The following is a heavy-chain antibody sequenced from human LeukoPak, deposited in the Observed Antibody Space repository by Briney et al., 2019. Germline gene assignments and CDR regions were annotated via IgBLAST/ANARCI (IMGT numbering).Heavy chain of an antibody. J-gene: IGHJ4*02. V-gene: IGHV3-7*01. CDR1: GLTVSGKH. D-gene: IGHD6-13*01. CDR3: LRDYRGY. CDR2: IKEDGSQK. Sequence: GGSLRLSCAASGLTVSGKHMSWVRQAPGKGLEWVANIKEDGSQKHYVDSVKGRFTISRDNAKNSLYLQMNSLRAEDTALYYCLRDYRGYWGQGTLVTVSS.